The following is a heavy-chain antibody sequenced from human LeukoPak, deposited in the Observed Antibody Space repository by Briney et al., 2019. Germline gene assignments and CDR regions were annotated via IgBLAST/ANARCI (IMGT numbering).Heavy chain of an antibody. CDR2: INAGNGNI. Sequence: ASVKVSCKASGYTFTSYAMHWVRQAPGQRPEWMGWINAGNGNIKYLQNFQGRVTITRDTSASTAYMELSSLRSEDTAVYYCARIAWNENYPRSHYWGQGTLVTVSS. J-gene: IGHJ4*02. CDR1: GYTFTSYA. V-gene: IGHV1-3*01. CDR3: ARIAWNENYPRSHY. D-gene: IGHD1-7*01.